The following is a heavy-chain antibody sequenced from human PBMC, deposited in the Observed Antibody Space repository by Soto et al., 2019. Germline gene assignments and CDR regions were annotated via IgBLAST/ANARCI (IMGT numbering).Heavy chain of an antibody. Sequence: QVQLVESGGGVLQPGRSLRLSCAASGFTFSSYGMHWVRQAPGKGLEWVAVVWYDGSNKYYADSVKGRFTISRDNSKNTLYLQMNSLRAEDTAVYYCARDRYSSGWYDLDYGGQGTLVTVSS. CDR1: GFTFSSYG. D-gene: IGHD6-19*01. J-gene: IGHJ4*02. CDR3: ARDRYSSGWYDLDY. CDR2: VWYDGSNK. V-gene: IGHV3-33*01.